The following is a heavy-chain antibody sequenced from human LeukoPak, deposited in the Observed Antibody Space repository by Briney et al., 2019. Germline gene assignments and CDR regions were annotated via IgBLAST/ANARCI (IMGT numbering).Heavy chain of an antibody. D-gene: IGHD6-19*01. V-gene: IGHV4-34*01. CDR3: ARGRYSSGWYYFDY. CDR1: GGSFSGYY. Sequence: PSETLSLTCAVYGGSFSGYYWSWLRQPPGKGLEWIGEINHSGSTNYNPSLKSRVTISVDTSNNQFSLKLSSVTAADTAVYYCARGRYSSGWYYFDYWGQGTLVTVSS. J-gene: IGHJ4*02. CDR2: INHSGST.